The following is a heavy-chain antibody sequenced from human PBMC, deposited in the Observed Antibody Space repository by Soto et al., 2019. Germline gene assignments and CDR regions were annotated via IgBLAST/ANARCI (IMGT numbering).Heavy chain of an antibody. D-gene: IGHD3-10*01. CDR1: GYTFPVYN. V-gene: IGHV1-46*01. CDR3: ARAAGRFGELYWFDP. Sequence: QVQLVQSGAEVKKPGASVKVSCMASGYTFPVYNMHWVRLLPGQGLNWVGMINLFGFITTYALKFRGRVTMTMDTATSTVYMERTNLRSEDTAVYYCARAAGRFGELYWFDPWGQGTLVTVSS. CDR2: INLFGFIT. J-gene: IGHJ5*02.